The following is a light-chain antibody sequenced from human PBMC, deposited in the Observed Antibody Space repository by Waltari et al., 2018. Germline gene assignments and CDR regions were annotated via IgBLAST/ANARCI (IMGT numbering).Light chain of an antibody. CDR1: QSVNTY. Sequence: IVLTQSPGTLSLSPGERATLSCRASQSVNTYLAWYQQKPGQAPRLLIYGAYNRAAGIPDRFSGSGSGTDFSLTISRLEAEDFAVYYCQHHVRLPATFGQGTKVEIK. V-gene: IGKV3-20*01. J-gene: IGKJ1*01. CDR3: QHHVRLPAT. CDR2: GAY.